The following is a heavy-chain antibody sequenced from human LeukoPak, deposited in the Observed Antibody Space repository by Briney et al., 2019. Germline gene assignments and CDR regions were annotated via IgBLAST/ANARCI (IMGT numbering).Heavy chain of an antibody. V-gene: IGHV1-46*01. D-gene: IGHD5-12*01. CDR3: ARDGGSYGGYLYRDY. J-gene: IGHJ4*02. CDR1: GYTFTSYY. CDR2: INPSGGST. Sequence: ASVKDSCKASGYTFTSYYMHWVRQAPGQGLEWMGIINPSGGSTSYAQKFQGRVTMTRDTSTSTVYMELSSLRSEDTAVYYCARDGGSYGGYLYRDYWGQGTLVTVSS.